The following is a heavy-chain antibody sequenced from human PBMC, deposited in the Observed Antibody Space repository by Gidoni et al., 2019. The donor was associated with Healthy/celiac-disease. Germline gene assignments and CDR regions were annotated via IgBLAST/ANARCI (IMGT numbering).Heavy chain of an antibody. CDR3: ARATAYGSGSYYPAY. J-gene: IGHJ4*02. CDR1: GGSISSGGYY. D-gene: IGHD3-10*01. V-gene: IGHV4-31*03. CDR2: IYYSGST. Sequence: QVQLQESGTGLVKPSQTLSLTCTVPGGSISSGGYYWRWIRQPPGKGLEWIGYIYYSGSTYYNPSLKSRVTISVDTSKNQFSLKLSSVTPADTAVYYCARATAYGSGSYYPAYWGQGTLVTVSS.